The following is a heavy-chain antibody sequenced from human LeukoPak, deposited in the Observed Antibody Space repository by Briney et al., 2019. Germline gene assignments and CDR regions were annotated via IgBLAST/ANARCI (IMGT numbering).Heavy chain of an antibody. Sequence: TGGSLRLSCAASGFTFSNYWMSWVRQAPGKGLEWVANIKQDGSEKYYVDSVKGRFTISRDNAKNSLYLQMNSLRAEDTAVYYCARGGYCSSTSCYTTPYYFDYWGQGTLVTVSS. CDR3: ARGGYCSSTSCYTTPYYFDY. D-gene: IGHD2-2*02. J-gene: IGHJ4*02. CDR2: IKQDGSEK. V-gene: IGHV3-7*01. CDR1: GFTFSNYW.